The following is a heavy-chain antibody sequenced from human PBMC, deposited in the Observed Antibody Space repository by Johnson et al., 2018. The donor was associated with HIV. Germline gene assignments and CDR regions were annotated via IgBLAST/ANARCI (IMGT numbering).Heavy chain of an antibody. V-gene: IGHV3-30*18. CDR3: AKVPNWGVDAFDI. CDR1: GFTFSSYG. Sequence: QVQLVESGGGVVQPGRSLRLSCAASGFTFSSYGMHWVRQAPGKGLEWVAVISYYGSNKYYADSVKGRFTISRDNSKNTLYLQMNSLRAEDTAVYYCAKVPNWGVDAFDIWGQGTMVTVSS. D-gene: IGHD7-27*01. J-gene: IGHJ3*02. CDR2: ISYYGSNK.